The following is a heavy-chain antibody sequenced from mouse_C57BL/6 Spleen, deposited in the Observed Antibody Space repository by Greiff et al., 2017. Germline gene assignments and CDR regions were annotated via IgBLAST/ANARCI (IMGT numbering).Heavy chain of an antibody. D-gene: IGHD1-1*01. CDR3: ARSDYYGSSYAFAY. Sequence: QVQLKQPGAELVMPGASVKLSCKASGYTFTSYWMHWVKQRPGQGLEWIGEIDPSDSYTNYNQKFKGKSTLTVDKSSSTAYMQLSSLTSEDSAVYYCARSDYYGSSYAFAYWGQGTLVTVSA. J-gene: IGHJ3*01. CDR2: IDPSDSYT. CDR1: GYTFTSYW. V-gene: IGHV1-69*01.